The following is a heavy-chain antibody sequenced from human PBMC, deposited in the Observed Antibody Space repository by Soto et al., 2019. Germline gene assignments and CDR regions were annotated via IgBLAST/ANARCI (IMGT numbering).Heavy chain of an antibody. D-gene: IGHD2-15*01. J-gene: IGHJ4*02. Sequence: SGGSLRLSCAASGFTFSSYAMSWVRQAPGEGLEWVSAISGSGGSTYYADSVKGRFTISRDNPKNTLYQQMNSLRAEDTAVYYYATGRGGSCLDYWGQGPLVTVSS. CDR2: ISGSGGST. V-gene: IGHV3-23*01. CDR1: GFTFSSYA. CDR3: ATGRGGSCLDY.